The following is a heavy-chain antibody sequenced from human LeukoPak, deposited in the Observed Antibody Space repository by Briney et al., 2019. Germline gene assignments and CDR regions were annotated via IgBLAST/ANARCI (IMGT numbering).Heavy chain of an antibody. CDR3: AKGKVKHDGALDA. V-gene: IGHV3-23*01. CDR2: ICDSVSGSGNCT. D-gene: IGHD2-21*01. CDR1: GFSFGSYA. J-gene: IGHJ3*01. Sequence: GGSLRLSCAASGFSFGSYAMSWVRQAAGKGLEWVSEICDSVSGSGNCTHYADSVRGRFTISKDNSKKTLYLQMNSLRAEDTAVYYCAKGKVKHDGALDAWGQGTLVTVSS.